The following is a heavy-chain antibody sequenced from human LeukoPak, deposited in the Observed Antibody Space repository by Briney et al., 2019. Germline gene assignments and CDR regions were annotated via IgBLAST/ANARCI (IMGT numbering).Heavy chain of an antibody. Sequence: GGSLRLSCAASGFTFSSYGMHWVRQAPGKGLVWVSRINSDGSSTSYADSVKGRFTISRDNAKNTLYLQMNSLRAEDTAVYYCASSYDFWSGYLSLGWFDPWGQGTLVTVSS. CDR1: GFTFSSYG. J-gene: IGHJ5*02. CDR3: ASSYDFWSGYLSLGWFDP. D-gene: IGHD3-3*01. V-gene: IGHV3-74*01. CDR2: INSDGSST.